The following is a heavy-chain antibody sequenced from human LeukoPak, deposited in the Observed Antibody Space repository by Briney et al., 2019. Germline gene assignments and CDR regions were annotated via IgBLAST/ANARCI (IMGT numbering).Heavy chain of an antibody. V-gene: IGHV4-34*01. CDR2: INHSGST. J-gene: IGHJ6*03. D-gene: IGHD2-2*01. CDR1: GGSFSGYY. Sequence: KPSETLSLTCAVYGGSFSGYYWSWIRQPPGKGLEWIGEINHSGSTNYNPSLKSRVTISVDTSKNQFSLKPSSVTAADTAVYYYARGDEQYPPKGRYYMDVWGKGTTVTVSS. CDR3: ARGDEQYPPKGRYYMDV.